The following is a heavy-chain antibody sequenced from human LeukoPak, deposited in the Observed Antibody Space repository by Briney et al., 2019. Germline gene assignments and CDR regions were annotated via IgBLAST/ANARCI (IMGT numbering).Heavy chain of an antibody. CDR1: GDSASSNSAA. CDR3: ARDPAGDLAFDI. CDR2: TSYRSKWYN. Sequence: SQTLSLTCAISGDSASSNSAAWNWIRQSPSGGLEWLGGTSYRSKWYNDFALSVKSRITINPDTSKNQFSLQLNSVTPEDTAVYYCARDPAGDLAFDIWGQGTMVTVSS. J-gene: IGHJ3*02. V-gene: IGHV6-1*01.